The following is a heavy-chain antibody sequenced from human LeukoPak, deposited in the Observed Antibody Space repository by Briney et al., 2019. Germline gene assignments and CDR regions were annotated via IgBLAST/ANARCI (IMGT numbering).Heavy chain of an antibody. J-gene: IGHJ2*01. CDR3: ARNDYSNYVGYWYFDL. CDR2: INPNSSGT. CDR1: GYTFTGYY. V-gene: IGHV1-2*02. D-gene: IGHD4-11*01. Sequence: GAPVKVSCKASGYTFTGYYMHWVRQAPGQGLEWMGWINPNSSGTNYAQKFQGRVTMTRDTSISSAYMELSGLRSDDTAVYYCARNDYSNYVGYWYFDLWGRGTLVTVSS.